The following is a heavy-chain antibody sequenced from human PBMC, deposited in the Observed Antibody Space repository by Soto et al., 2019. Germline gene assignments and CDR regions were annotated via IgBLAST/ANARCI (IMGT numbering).Heavy chain of an antibody. CDR2: INHSGIT. J-gene: IGHJ4*02. CDR3: ARGNYYETSGYYALDY. Sequence: QVHLQQWGAGLLKPSETLSLTCAAYGASFSPHPWTWIRQTPGKGLEWIGQINHSGITNYSPSLASRVTMTIDTSNNQFSLTLSSVTAADTAVYYCARGNYYETSGYYALDYWGQGTLVTVSS. CDR1: GASFSPHP. D-gene: IGHD3-22*01. V-gene: IGHV4-34*01.